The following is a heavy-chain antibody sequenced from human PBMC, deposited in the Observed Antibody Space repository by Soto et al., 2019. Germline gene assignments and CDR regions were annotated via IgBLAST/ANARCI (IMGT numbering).Heavy chain of an antibody. CDR1: GFTFSSYG. J-gene: IGHJ4*02. D-gene: IGHD6-19*01. CDR3: AKGLNSGWYLDFDY. Sequence: GGSLRLSCAASGFTFSSYGMHWVRQAPGKGLEWVAVISYDGSNKYYADSVKGRFTISRDNSKNTLYLQMNSLRAEDTAVYYCAKGLNSGWYLDFDYWSQGTLVTVSS. V-gene: IGHV3-30*18. CDR2: ISYDGSNK.